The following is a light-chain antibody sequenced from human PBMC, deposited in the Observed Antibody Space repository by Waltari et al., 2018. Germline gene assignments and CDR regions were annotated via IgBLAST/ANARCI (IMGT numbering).Light chain of an antibody. Sequence: EIVLTQSPATLSLSPGERATLSCRASQSVRNYLAWYQQKPGQAPRLLIYAASNRATGLPARFRGSGSGTDFTLTISSLEPEDFAVYYCQYRGHWPPDASFGPGTKVDIK. CDR3: QYRGHWPPDAS. CDR1: QSVRNY. CDR2: AAS. J-gene: IGKJ3*01. V-gene: IGKV3-11*01.